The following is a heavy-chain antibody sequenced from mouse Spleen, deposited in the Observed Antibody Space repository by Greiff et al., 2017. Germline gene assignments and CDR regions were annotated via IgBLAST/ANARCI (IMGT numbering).Heavy chain of an antibody. CDR2: INPSTGGT. D-gene: IGHD1-1*01. CDR3: AYYYGSSYFDY. J-gene: IGHJ2*01. CDR1: GYSFTGYY. Sequence: VQLQQSGPELVKPGASVKISCKASGYSFTGYYMNWVKQSPEKSLEWIGEINPSTGGTTYNQKFKAKATLTVDKSSSTAYMQLSSLTSEDSAVYYCAYYYGSSYFDYWGQGTTLTVSS. V-gene: IGHV1-42*01.